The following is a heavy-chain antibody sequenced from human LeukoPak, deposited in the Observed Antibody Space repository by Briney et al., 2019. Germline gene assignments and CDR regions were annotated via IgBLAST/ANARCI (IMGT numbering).Heavy chain of an antibody. CDR3: ARDGYSGNDGL. J-gene: IGHJ4*02. V-gene: IGHV4-4*07. CDR1: GDSISSLF. CDR2: IYGSRST. D-gene: IGHD5-12*01. Sequence: SETLSLTCTVSGDSISSLFLSWIRQPAGKGLEWIGRIYGSRSTTYNPSLKSRVTMSVDTSKNQFSLKLSSVTAADTAVYYCARDGYSGNDGLWGQGTLVTVSS.